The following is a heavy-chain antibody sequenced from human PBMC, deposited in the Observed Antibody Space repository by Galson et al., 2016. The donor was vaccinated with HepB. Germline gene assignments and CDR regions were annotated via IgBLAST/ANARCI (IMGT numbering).Heavy chain of an antibody. D-gene: IGHD3-22*01. Sequence: SLRLSCAASGFTFPYYAMHWVRQVPGKGLEWVSSINLNGDGIGYADSVKGRFPISRDNANNSLSLQMNSLRPEDTALYFCAKDGYYESSGPSYFDSWGQGTLVTVSS. CDR3: AKDGYYESSGPSYFDS. CDR2: INLNGDGI. CDR1: GFTFPYYA. V-gene: IGHV3-9*01. J-gene: IGHJ4*02.